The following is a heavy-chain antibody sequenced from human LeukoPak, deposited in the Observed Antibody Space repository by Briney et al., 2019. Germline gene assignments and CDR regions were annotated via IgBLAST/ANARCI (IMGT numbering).Heavy chain of an antibody. CDR2: INSDETIS. CDR1: GFTFSSYW. V-gene: IGHV3-74*01. D-gene: IGHD2-15*01. CDR3: ARDLGGGSSSYFDY. J-gene: IGHJ4*02. Sequence: GGSLRLSCAASGFTFSSYWMHWVRQVPNQGLMWVSRINSDETISEYVDSVNGRFTISRDNAKNTLYLQMNSLRAEDTAVYYCARDLGGGSSSYFDYWGQGTLVTVSS.